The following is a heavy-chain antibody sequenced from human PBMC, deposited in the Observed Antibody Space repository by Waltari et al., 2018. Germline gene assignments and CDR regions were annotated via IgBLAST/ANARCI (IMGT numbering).Heavy chain of an antibody. CDR2: LIPFLDRA. V-gene: IGHV1-69*04. CDR1: GGPLSSYP. J-gene: IGHJ5*02. Sequence: VQLVQSGAEVKKPGSSVRVSCKASGGPLSSYPLSWVRQAPGQGLEWMGRLIPFLDRANYAQRFQGRLTITADKSTNTAYMELASLTSEDTAVYYCARPTGDSTASSNWFDPWGQGTLVTVSS. D-gene: IGHD6-6*01. CDR3: ARPTGDSTASSNWFDP.